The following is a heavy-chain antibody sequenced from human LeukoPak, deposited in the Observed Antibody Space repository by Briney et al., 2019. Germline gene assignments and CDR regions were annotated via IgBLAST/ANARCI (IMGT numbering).Heavy chain of an antibody. Sequence: ASVKVSCKTSGYTFTVYYVHWMRQAPGQGLEWLGYVDTKTGRTKFAQQFQGRVAMTRDPSSTTAYMQLSRLTTDDTGIYYCAKLEGLAASRSDWGQGTLVTVSS. J-gene: IGHJ4*02. D-gene: IGHD6-25*01. CDR1: GYTFTVYY. V-gene: IGHV1-2*02. CDR2: VDTKTGRT. CDR3: AKLEGLAASRSD.